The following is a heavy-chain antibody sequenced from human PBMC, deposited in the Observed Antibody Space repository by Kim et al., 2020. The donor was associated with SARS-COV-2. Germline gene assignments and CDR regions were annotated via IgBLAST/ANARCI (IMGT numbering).Heavy chain of an antibody. CDR1: GGSISSSSYY. D-gene: IGHD3-10*01. CDR2: IYYSGST. CDR3: ARPLSTYGSGSYLGFDWFDP. Sequence: SETLSLTCTVSGGSISSSSYYWGWIRQPPGKGLEWIGSIYYSGSTYYNPSLKSRVTISVDTSKNQFSLKLSSVTAADTAVYYCARPLSTYGSGSYLGFDWFDPWGQETLVTVSS. V-gene: IGHV4-39*01. J-gene: IGHJ5*02.